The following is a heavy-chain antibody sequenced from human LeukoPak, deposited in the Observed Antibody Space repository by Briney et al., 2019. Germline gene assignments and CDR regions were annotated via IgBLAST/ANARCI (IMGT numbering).Heavy chain of an antibody. CDR1: GITVSSKY. CDR3: ARDGGAGWYFDL. D-gene: IGHD3-16*01. Sequence: GGSLRLSCAASGITVSSKYMSRVRQAPGKGLEWVSVMQSGGSTYYADSVKGRFTISRDNSKNTLYLQMNSLRVEDTAVYYCARDGGAGWYFDLWGRGTLVTVSS. V-gene: IGHV3-53*01. J-gene: IGHJ2*01. CDR2: MQSGGST.